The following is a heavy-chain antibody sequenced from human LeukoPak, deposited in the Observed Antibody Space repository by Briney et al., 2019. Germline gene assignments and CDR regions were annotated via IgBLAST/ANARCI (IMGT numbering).Heavy chain of an antibody. V-gene: IGHV1-69*05. J-gene: IGHJ5*02. D-gene: IGHD3-10*01. CDR3: ARDAPAGVRGVLRWFDP. CDR1: GGTFSSYA. Sequence: ASVKVSCKASGGTFSSYAISWVRQAPGQGLEWMARIIPIFGTANFAQKFQGRVTITTDKSTSTAYMELSSLRSEDTALYYCARDAPAGVRGVLRWFDPWGKGTLVTVSS. CDR2: IIPIFGTA.